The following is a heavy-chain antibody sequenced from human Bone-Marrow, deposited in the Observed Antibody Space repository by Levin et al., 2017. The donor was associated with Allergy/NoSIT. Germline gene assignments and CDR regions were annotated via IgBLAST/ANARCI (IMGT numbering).Heavy chain of an antibody. J-gene: IGHJ3*01. CDR3: ARVTRFCTGGSCYGGDDAFDF. CDR2: IDHVGSA. V-gene: IGHV4-34*01. Sequence: SQTLSLTCAVYGESLRVASWTWIRQAPGKGLEWIGHIDHVGSARYNPSLESRVTISVDTSKNQVSLQMTSLSVADTALYYCARVTRFCTGGSCYGGDDAFDFWGQGTMVTVSS. D-gene: IGHD2-15*01. CDR1: GESLRVAS.